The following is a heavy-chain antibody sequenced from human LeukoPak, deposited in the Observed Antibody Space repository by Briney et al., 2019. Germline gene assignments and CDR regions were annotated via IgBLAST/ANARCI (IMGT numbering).Heavy chain of an antibody. Sequence: ASVKVSCKASGYTFTGYYMHWVRQAPGQGLEWMGWINPNSGGTNYAQKFQGRVTMTRDTSISTAYMELSRLRSDDTAICYCASGFRTGWYEDPYFDYWGQGTLVTVSS. J-gene: IGHJ4*02. V-gene: IGHV1-2*02. CDR1: GYTFTGYY. CDR3: ASGFRTGWYEDPYFDY. D-gene: IGHD6-19*01. CDR2: INPNSGGT.